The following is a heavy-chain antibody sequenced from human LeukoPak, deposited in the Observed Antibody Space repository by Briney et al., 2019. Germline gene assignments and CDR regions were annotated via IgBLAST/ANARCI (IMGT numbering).Heavy chain of an antibody. Sequence: ASVKVSCKASGYTFTSYYMHWVRQAPGQGLEWMGWINPNSGGTNYAQKFQGRVTMTRDTSISTAYMELSRLRSDDTAVYYCARDLIVVVPAAIDDWFDPWGQGTLVTVSS. CDR1: GYTFTSYY. CDR3: ARDLIVVVPAAIDDWFDP. D-gene: IGHD2-2*01. V-gene: IGHV1-2*02. CDR2: INPNSGGT. J-gene: IGHJ5*02.